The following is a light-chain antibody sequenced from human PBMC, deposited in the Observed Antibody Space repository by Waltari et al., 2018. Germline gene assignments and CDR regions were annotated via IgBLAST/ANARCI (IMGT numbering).Light chain of an antibody. CDR3: SSYTSSNTLV. CDR2: DVS. J-gene: IGLJ2*01. CDR1: SSDVGGYNY. V-gene: IGLV2-14*03. Sequence: QSALTQPASVSGSPGQSITISCTGTSSDVGGYNYVSWYQQPPGKAPKLMIYDVSNRPPGVSNRFSGSKSGNTASLTISGLQAEDEADYYCSSYTSSNTLVFGGGTKLTVL.